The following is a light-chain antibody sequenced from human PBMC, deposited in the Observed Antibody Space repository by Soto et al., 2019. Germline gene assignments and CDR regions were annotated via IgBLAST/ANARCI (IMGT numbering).Light chain of an antibody. J-gene: IGKJ1*01. CDR3: QQYGSSTAT. V-gene: IGKV3-20*01. CDR2: GAS. Sequence: EIVLTQPPGTLSLSPGERATLYCRASQSVSSSYLARYQQKPGQAPRLLIYGASSRATGIPDRFSGSGSGTDFTLTISRLEPEDFAVYYCQQYGSSTATFGQGTKVDIK. CDR1: QSVSSSY.